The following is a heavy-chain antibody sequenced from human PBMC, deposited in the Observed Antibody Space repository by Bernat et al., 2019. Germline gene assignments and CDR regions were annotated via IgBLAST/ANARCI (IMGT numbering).Heavy chain of an antibody. CDR3: ASHKVPNYYDSSGHYYSDY. D-gene: IGHD3-22*01. V-gene: IGHV3-23*01. CDR1: GFTFSSYA. CDR2: ISGSGGST. Sequence: EVQLLESGGGLVQPGGSLRLSCAASGFTFSSYAMSWVRQAPGKGLEWVSAISGSGGSTYYAGSVKGRFTISRDNSKNTLYLQMNSLRAEDTAVYYCASHKVPNYYDSSGHYYSDYWGQGTLVTVSS. J-gene: IGHJ4*02.